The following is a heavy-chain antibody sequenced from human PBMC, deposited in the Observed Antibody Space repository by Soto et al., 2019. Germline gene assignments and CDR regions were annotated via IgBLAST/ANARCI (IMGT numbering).Heavy chain of an antibody. Sequence: PSETLSLTCTVSGGSISSGDYYWSWIRQPPGKGLEWIGYIYYSGSTYYNPSLKSRVTISVDTSKNQFSLKLSSVTAADTAVYYCARAQPNTFTWKYPFDIWGQGTMVTVSS. CDR3: ARAQPNTFTWKYPFDI. V-gene: IGHV4-30-4*01. CDR2: IYYSGST. CDR1: GGSISSGDYY. J-gene: IGHJ3*02. D-gene: IGHD1-1*01.